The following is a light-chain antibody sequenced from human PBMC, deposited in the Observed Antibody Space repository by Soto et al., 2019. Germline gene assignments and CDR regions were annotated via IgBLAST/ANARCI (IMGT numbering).Light chain of an antibody. V-gene: IGKV3-15*01. CDR3: QQYNNWPPWT. CDR2: GAS. J-gene: IGKJ1*01. Sequence: EIVMTQSPSTLSVSPLERATLSCIASQSVSSNLAWYQQKPGQAPRLLIYGASTRATGIPARFSGSGSGTEFTLTISSLQSEDFAVYYCQQYNNWPPWTFGQGTKVDI. CDR1: QSVSSN.